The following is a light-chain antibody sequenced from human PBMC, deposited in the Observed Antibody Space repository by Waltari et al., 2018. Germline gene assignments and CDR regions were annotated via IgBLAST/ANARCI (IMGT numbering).Light chain of an antibody. J-gene: IGKJ1*01. CDR3: QQGNSWPWT. CDR1: QSVGTH. Sequence: EIVMTQSPATLSVSPGERATLSCRASQSVGTHLAWYQQRPGQAPRLLIYGAYTRATGIPARFSGSGSGTDFILTISSLQSEDFAVYHCQQGNSWPWTFGQGTKVEIK. V-gene: IGKV3-15*01. CDR2: GAY.